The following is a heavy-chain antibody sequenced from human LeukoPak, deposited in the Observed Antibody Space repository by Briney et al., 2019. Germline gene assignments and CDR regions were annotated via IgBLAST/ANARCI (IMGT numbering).Heavy chain of an antibody. CDR3: AKYDVWSGFSYDY. D-gene: IGHD3-3*01. CDR2: VKRDGSEK. CDR1: GFTFSSNW. V-gene: IGHV3-7*01. Sequence: GGSLRLSCTASGFTFSSNWMSWVRQAPGKGLEWVANVKRDGSEKYYVDSVKGRFTISRDNAKNSLYLQMNSLTVEDTAVYYCAKYDVWSGFSYDYWGQRALVTVSS. J-gene: IGHJ4*02.